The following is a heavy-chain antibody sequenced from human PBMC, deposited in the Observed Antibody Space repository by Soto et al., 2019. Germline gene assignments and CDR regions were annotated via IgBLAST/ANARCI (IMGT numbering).Heavy chain of an antibody. CDR3: ARSYPYYYYYGMDV. CDR1: GGSISSYY. V-gene: IGHV4-59*01. J-gene: IGHJ6*02. Sequence: SETLSLTCTVSGGSISSYYWSWIRQPPGKGLEWIGYIYYSGSTNYNPSLKSRVTISVDTSKNQFSLKLSSVTAADTAVYYCARSYPYYYYYGMDVWGQGTTVTVSS. CDR2: IYYSGST.